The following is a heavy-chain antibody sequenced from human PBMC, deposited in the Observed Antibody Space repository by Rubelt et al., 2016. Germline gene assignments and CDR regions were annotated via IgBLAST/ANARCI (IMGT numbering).Heavy chain of an antibody. CDR2: MNADRGNT. J-gene: IGHJ4*02. Sequence: QLQLVQSGAEVKKPGASVKVSCKASGYTLSTYYMNWVRQATGQGLEWMGWMNADRGNTGYAQKFQGRLTMPRNTSISAAYMGLSSLGPEDTAVYYGARVPSFTSRGDSWGQGTLVTVSS. CDR3: ARVPSFTSRGDS. CDR1: GYTLSTYY. D-gene: IGHD2-2*01. V-gene: IGHV1-8*02.